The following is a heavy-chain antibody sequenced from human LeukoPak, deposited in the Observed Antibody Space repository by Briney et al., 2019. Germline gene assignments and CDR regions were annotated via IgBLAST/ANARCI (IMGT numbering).Heavy chain of an antibody. J-gene: IGHJ6*03. Sequence: SSVKVSCKASGYTFTNSIFNWVRQAPGQGLEWMGWLSTHNADTNHAQKLQGRVTVTTDKSTSTAYMELMSLRSDDTAVYYGARAVKSFDYYYMDVWGRGTTVTVSS. V-gene: IGHV1-18*01. CDR1: GYTFTNSI. D-gene: IGHD3-3*02. CDR2: LSTHNADT. CDR3: ARAVKSFDYYYMDV.